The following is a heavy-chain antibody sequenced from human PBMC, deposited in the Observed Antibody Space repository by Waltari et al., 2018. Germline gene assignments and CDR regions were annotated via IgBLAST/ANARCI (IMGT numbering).Heavy chain of an antibody. CDR3: ARGGRQWLGPTPYYYMDV. J-gene: IGHJ6*03. CDR2: IYTSGST. D-gene: IGHD6-19*01. V-gene: IGHV4-4*07. Sequence: QVQLQESGPGLVKPSETLSLTCTVSGGSISSYYWSWIRQPAGKGLEWIGRIYTSGSTNYNPSRKSRVTMSVDTSKNQFSLKLSSVTAADTAVYYCARGGRQWLGPTPYYYMDVWGKGTTVTVSS. CDR1: GGSISSYY.